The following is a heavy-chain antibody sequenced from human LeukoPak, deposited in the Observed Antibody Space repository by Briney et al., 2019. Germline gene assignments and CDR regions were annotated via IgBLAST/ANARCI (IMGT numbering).Heavy chain of an antibody. CDR3: ARDPTIFGYYYMDV. CDR1: GFTFSSYW. Sequence: GGSLRLSCAASGFTFSSYWMHWVRQAPGKGLVWVSRINTDGSSTSYADSVKGRFTISRDNAKNTLYLQMNSLRAEDTAVYYCARDPTIFGYYYMDVWGKGTTVTVSS. V-gene: IGHV3-74*01. D-gene: IGHD3-3*01. J-gene: IGHJ6*03. CDR2: INTDGSST.